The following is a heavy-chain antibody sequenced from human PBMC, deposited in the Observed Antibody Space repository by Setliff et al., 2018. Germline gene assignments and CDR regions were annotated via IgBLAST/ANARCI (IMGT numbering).Heavy chain of an antibody. CDR2: ISGSGGST. CDR3: AIDYGPTGTPYH. Sequence: GGSLRLSCAASGFTFSSYAMSWVRQAPGKGLEWVSAISGSGGSTYYADSVKGRFTISRDNSKNTLYLQMNSLRPEDTAVYYCAIDYGPTGTPYHWGQGTPVTVSS. D-gene: IGHD1-1*01. CDR1: GFTFSSYA. J-gene: IGHJ4*02. V-gene: IGHV3-23*01.